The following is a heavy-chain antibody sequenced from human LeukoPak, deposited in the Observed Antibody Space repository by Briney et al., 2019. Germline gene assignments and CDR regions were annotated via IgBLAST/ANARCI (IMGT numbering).Heavy chain of an antibody. CDR1: GFTFDDYA. CDR2: ISWNSGSI. J-gene: IGHJ4*02. CDR3: ARAVAGTGISDY. Sequence: GRSLRLSCAASGFTFDDYAMHWVRQAPGKGLEWVSGISWNSGSIGYADSVKGRFTISRDNAKNSLYLQMNSQRAEDTALYYCARAVAGTGISDYWGQGTLVTVSS. V-gene: IGHV3-9*01. D-gene: IGHD6-19*01.